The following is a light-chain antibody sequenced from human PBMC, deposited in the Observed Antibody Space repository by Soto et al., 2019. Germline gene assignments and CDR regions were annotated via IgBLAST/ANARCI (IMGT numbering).Light chain of an antibody. CDR1: QGIISH. V-gene: IGKV1-8*01. CDR2: AAS. Sequence: AIRMTQSPSSLSASTGDRVTITCRASQGIISHLAWYQQKPGKAPKLLIYAASTLQSGVPSRFSGSGSGTDFTLTISCLQSEDFATYYCQQYYSYPLTFGGGTKVEIK. CDR3: QQYYSYPLT. J-gene: IGKJ4*01.